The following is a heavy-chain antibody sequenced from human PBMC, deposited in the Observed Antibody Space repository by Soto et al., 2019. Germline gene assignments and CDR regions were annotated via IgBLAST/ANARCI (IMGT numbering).Heavy chain of an antibody. CDR3: VRAAGIAAAGSSQGVL. CDR1: GFAIRNNA. CDR2: ISFEGSHT. J-gene: IGHJ4*02. D-gene: IGHD6-13*01. Sequence: QVQLVESGGGVVQPGRSLTLSCEASGFAIRNNAIHWVRQAPGKGLEWVAVISFEGSHTYYADSVKGRFTVSRDNSKNTVSLQRDRLTSEDSSLYYCVRAAGIAAAGSSQGVLWGQGTRVTVSS. V-gene: IGHV3-30-3*01.